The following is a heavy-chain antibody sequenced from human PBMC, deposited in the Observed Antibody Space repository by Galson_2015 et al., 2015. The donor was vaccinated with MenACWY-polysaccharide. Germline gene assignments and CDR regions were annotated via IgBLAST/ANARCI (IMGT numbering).Heavy chain of an antibody. V-gene: IGHV1-8*01. Sequence: SVKVSCKASGYTFTSYGINWVRQATGQGLEWMGWMNPNSGNTGYAQKFQGRVTMTRNTSISTAYMELSSLRSEDTAVYYCARAFRFLEWLYYFDYWGQGTLVTVSS. CDR3: ARAFRFLEWLYYFDY. J-gene: IGHJ4*02. CDR1: GYTFTSYG. D-gene: IGHD3-3*01. CDR2: MNPNSGNT.